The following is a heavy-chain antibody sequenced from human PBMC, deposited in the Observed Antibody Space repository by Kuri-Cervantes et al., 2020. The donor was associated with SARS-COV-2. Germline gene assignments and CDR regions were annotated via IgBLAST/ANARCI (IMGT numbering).Heavy chain of an antibody. CDR2: ISSSGSTI. Sequence: GGSLRLSCAASGFTFSSYEMNWVRQAPGKGLEWVSYISSSGSTIYYADSVKGRFTISRDNAKNSLYLQMNSLRAEDTAVYYCARVVIPAALDHWGQGTLVTVSS. J-gene: IGHJ5*02. V-gene: IGHV3-48*03. CDR3: ARVVIPAALDH. CDR1: GFTFSSYE. D-gene: IGHD2-2*01.